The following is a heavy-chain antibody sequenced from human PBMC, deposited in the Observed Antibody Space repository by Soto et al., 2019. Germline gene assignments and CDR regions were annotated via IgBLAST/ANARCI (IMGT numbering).Heavy chain of an antibody. CDR2: IYYSGST. CDR1: GGSIGRSSYY. D-gene: IGHD6-13*01. V-gene: IGHV4-39*01. J-gene: IGHJ4*02. CDR3: ARLGSSWYGDFDY. Sequence: PSETLSLTCTVSGGSIGRSSYYWGWIRQPPGKGLEWIGSIYYSGSTYYNPSLKSRVTISVDTSKNQFSLKLSSVTAADTAVYYCARLGSSWYGDFDYWGQGTLVT.